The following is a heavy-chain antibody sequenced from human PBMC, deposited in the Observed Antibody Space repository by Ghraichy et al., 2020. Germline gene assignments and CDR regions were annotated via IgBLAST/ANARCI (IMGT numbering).Heavy chain of an antibody. J-gene: IGHJ4*02. CDR2: ISGSGDRT. V-gene: IGHV3-23*01. Sequence: GGSLRLSCAASGFTFSTYVMSWVRQAPGKGLEWVSGISGSGDRTFYAESVRGRFTISRDNSKNTLYVQMNNLRAEDRAVYYCAKDRWVGAPGSIDYWGQGTLVTVSS. CDR1: GFTFSTYV. D-gene: IGHD6-13*01. CDR3: AKDRWVGAPGSIDY.